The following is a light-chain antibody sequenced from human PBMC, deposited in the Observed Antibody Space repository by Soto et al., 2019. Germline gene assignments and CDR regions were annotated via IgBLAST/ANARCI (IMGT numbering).Light chain of an antibody. J-gene: IGKJ1*01. Sequence: MTDSPVYLIVTLGPSASISCMPRRRLLYSNGKTFLDWYLQKPGQSPQILIYLGSNRASGVPDRFSGSGSGTDFTLNISRVEAEDVGVYYCMQALQTPRTFGQGTKVDIK. CDR1: RRLLYSNGKTF. CDR2: LGS. CDR3: MQALQTPRT. V-gene: IGKV2-28*01.